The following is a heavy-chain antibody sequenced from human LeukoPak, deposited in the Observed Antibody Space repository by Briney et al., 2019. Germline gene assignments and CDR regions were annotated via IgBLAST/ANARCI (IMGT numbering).Heavy chain of an antibody. Sequence: PSETLSLTCAVSGYSINSAYYWGWIRQPPGKGLEWIGTISHSGSTYYNPSLKSRVTISIDTSKNQFPLKLNSVTAADTAVYYCARRDSYIAAAMQFDPWGQGTLVTVSS. CDR2: ISHSGST. CDR1: GYSINSAYY. D-gene: IGHD6-13*01. V-gene: IGHV4-38-2*01. J-gene: IGHJ5*02. CDR3: ARRDSYIAAAMQFDP.